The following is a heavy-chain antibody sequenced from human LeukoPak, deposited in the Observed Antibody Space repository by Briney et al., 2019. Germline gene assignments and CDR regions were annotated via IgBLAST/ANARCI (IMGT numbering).Heavy chain of an antibody. CDR3: AKDDSLWSSDCGVDY. D-gene: IGHD3-3*01. CDR1: GFTFSSYV. Sequence: GGSLRLSCAASGFTFSSYVMRWGPQAPRKSLGRVAVIWYDGSKKYYTDSVKGRFIITRDNSKTTLYLQMNSLRAEDTAVYYCAKDDSLWSSDCGVDYWGQGTLVTVSS. CDR2: IWYDGSKK. V-gene: IGHV3-33*06. J-gene: IGHJ4*02.